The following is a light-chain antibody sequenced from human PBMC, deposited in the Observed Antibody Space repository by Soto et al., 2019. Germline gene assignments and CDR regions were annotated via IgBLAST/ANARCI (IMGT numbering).Light chain of an antibody. J-gene: IGLJ2*01. CDR3: SSYAGSNNWV. Sequence: QSALTHPPSASGSPGQSVTISCTGTSSDVGGYNYVSWYQQHPGKPPKLMIYEVSKRPSGVPDRFSGSKSGNTASLTVSGLQAEDEADYYCSSYAGSNNWVFGGGTKLTVL. CDR2: EVS. CDR1: SSDVGGYNY. V-gene: IGLV2-8*01.